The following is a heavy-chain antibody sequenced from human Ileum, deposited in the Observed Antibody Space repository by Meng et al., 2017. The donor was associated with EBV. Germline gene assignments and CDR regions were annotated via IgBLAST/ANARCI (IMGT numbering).Heavy chain of an antibody. CDR1: GLTLSSFW. D-gene: IGHD4-17*01. CDR3: ARVGDYAYKD. Sequence: EVQLVESGGGLVQPGGSLRLSCAVSGLTLSSFWMHWVRQGPGKGLVWVSRINGDGTSTSYADSVKGRFTISRDNAKNTLYLQMNSLRAEDTAVYYCARVGDYAYKDWGQGTLVTVSS. V-gene: IGHV3-74*01. CDR2: INGDGTST. J-gene: IGHJ1*01.